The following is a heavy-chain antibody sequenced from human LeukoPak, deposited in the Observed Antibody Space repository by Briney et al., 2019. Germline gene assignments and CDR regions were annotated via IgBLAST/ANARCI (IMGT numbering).Heavy chain of an antibody. Sequence: PSETLSLTCTVSGGSITSYCWSWIRQPPGKGLEWIGYIYYSGSTNYNPSLKSRVTISVDTSKNQFSLKLSSVTATDTAVYYCARGGVNYKIAGPWGQGGLVTVSS. CDR2: IYYSGST. CDR1: GGSITSYC. CDR3: ARGGVNYKIAGP. V-gene: IGHV4-59*01. J-gene: IGHJ5*02. D-gene: IGHD3-10*01.